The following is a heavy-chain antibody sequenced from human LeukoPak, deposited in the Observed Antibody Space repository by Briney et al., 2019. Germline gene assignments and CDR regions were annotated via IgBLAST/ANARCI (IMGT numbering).Heavy chain of an antibody. D-gene: IGHD1-26*01. Sequence: AGGSLRLSCSASGFTLSGDASTWVRQAPGKGLEWVSTITRPGSSTYYSDSVKGRFTISRDSARNTLFLQMNGLRLDDSAIYYCAKDVGGRLGPWGQGALVTVSS. V-gene: IGHV3-23*01. CDR2: ITRPGSST. CDR1: GFTLSGDA. CDR3: AKDVGGRLGP. J-gene: IGHJ5*02.